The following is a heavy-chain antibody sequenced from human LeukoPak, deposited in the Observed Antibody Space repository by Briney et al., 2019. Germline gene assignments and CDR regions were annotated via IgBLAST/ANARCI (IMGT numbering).Heavy chain of an antibody. CDR1: GFTFSDYY. CDR2: ISSSSSYT. V-gene: IGHV3-11*06. CDR3: ARDPEPAAGLPDY. D-gene: IGHD6-13*01. Sequence: PGGSLRLSCAAFGFTFSDYYMSWIRQAPGKGLEWVSYISSSSSYTNYADSVKGRFTISRDNAKNSLYLQMNNLRAEDTAVYYCARDPEPAAGLPDYWGQGTLVTVSS. J-gene: IGHJ4*02.